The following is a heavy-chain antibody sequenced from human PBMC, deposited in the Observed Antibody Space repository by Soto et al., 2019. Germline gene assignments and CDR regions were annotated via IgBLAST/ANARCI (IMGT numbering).Heavy chain of an antibody. Sequence: QVQLVESGGTLVKPGGSLTLSCESSGFSFSDYYLHWVRQAPGKGLEWVSNISNGGKSTYYAESVKGRFTIARDNAKDSLFLQMTDLKAEDTDVYYCARGGGVVATAMLIQHWGQGTLVTVSS. J-gene: IGHJ1*01. V-gene: IGHV3-11*01. CDR3: ARGGGVVATAMLIQH. CDR1: GFSFSDYY. D-gene: IGHD2-21*02. CDR2: ISNGGKST.